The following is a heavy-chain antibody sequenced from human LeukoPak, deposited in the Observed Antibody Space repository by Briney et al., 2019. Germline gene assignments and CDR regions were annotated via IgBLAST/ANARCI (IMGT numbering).Heavy chain of an antibody. J-gene: IGHJ6*02. Sequence: GGSLRLSCAASGFMFSSNWMSWVRLAPGKGLEWVANIKEDGTGTYYVDSVKGRFTISRDNAKNTLFLQMDSLRADDTAVYYCARAPGGWYGMDVWGQGTTVTV. CDR1: GFMFSSNW. CDR2: IKEDGTGT. V-gene: IGHV3-7*01. CDR3: ARAPGGWYGMDV. D-gene: IGHD6-19*01.